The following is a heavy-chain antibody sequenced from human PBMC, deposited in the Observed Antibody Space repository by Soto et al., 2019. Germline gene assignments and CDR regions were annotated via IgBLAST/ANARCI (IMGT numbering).Heavy chain of an antibody. CDR2: ISYDGSNK. CDR3: AKDRGSGWYY. J-gene: IGHJ4*02. D-gene: IGHD6-19*01. Sequence: QVQLVESEGGVVQPGRSLRLSCAASGFTFSSYGMHWVRQAPGKGLEWVAVISYDGSNKYYADSVKGRFTISRDNSKNTLYLQMNSLRAEDTAVYYCAKDRGSGWYYWGQGTLVTVSS. CDR1: GFTFSSYG. V-gene: IGHV3-30*18.